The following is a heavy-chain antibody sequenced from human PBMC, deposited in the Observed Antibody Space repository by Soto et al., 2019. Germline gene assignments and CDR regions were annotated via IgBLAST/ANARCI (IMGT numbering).Heavy chain of an antibody. J-gene: IGHJ4*02. CDR3: ARDRLRGYDSSGFYS. Sequence: EASVKVSCKASGYTFTSYYMHWVRQAPGQGLEWMGWINTYNGNRNYAQKFEDRVTMTTATSTNTVYMELRSLKSDDTAIYYCARDRLRGYDSSGFYSWGQGTLVTVSS. V-gene: IGHV1-18*04. D-gene: IGHD3-22*01. CDR1: GYTFTSYY. CDR2: INTYNGNR.